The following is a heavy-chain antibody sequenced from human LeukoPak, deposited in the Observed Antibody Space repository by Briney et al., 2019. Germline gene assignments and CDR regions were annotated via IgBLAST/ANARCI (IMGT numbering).Heavy chain of an antibody. D-gene: IGHD2/OR15-2a*01. CDR3: GREYCDTIRCFGFDY. Sequence: ASVKVSCKASDYSFKKNFGLGWVRQAPGQGLEWLGWISPYNDDTKYAQKFQGRVTLTTDTSTNTVYMELRSLRSDDSALYFCGREYCDTIRCFGFDYWGQGTLVTVSS. J-gene: IGHJ4*02. CDR2: ISPYNDDT. CDR1: DYSFKKNFG. V-gene: IGHV1-18*01.